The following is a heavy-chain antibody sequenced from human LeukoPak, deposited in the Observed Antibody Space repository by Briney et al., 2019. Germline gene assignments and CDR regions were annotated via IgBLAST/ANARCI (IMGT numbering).Heavy chain of an antibody. V-gene: IGHV4-4*02. D-gene: IGHD3-22*01. CDR3: ARASLGYYDSSGHFDY. CDR1: GGSISSSNW. J-gene: IGHJ4*02. CDR2: IYHSGST. Sequence: SETLSLSCAVSGGSISSSNWWSWVRQPPGKGLEWIGEIYHSGSTNYNPSLKSRVTISVDKSKNQFSLKLSSVTAADTAVYYCARASLGYYDSSGHFDYWGQGTLVTVSS.